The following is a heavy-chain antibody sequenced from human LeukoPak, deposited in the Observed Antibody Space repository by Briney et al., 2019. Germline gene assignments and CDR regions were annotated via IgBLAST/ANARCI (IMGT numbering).Heavy chain of an antibody. V-gene: IGHV3-66*01. CDR1: GFTFSNAW. J-gene: IGHJ3*02. Sequence: RGSLRLSCAASGFTFSNAWMNWVRQAPGKGLEWVSVIYSGGNTYYADSVKGRFTISRDNSKNTVSLQMNSLRDEDTAVYFCAVSRIVGAVDVFDMWGQGTMVTVSS. CDR2: IYSGGNT. D-gene: IGHD1-26*01. CDR3: AVSRIVGAVDVFDM.